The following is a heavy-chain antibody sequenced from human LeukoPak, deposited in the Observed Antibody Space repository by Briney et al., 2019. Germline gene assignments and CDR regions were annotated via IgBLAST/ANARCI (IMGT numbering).Heavy chain of an antibody. Sequence: SETLSLTCTVSGGSISSYYWSWIRQPPGKGLEWIGYIYYSGSTNYNPSLKSRVTISVDTSKNQFSLKLSSVTAADTAVYYCARPQDYGDGAFDIWGQGTMVTVS. V-gene: IGHV4-59*08. D-gene: IGHD4-17*01. CDR3: ARPQDYGDGAFDI. J-gene: IGHJ3*02. CDR2: IYYSGST. CDR1: GGSISSYY.